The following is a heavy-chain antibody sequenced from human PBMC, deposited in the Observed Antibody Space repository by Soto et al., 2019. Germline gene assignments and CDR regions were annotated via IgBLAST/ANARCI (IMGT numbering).Heavy chain of an antibody. CDR1: GFTFSSHA. J-gene: IGHJ3*02. CDR3: AKDAAPYYYFSSGFDI. CDR2: ISSDGST. V-gene: IGHV3-23*01. D-gene: IGHD3-22*01. Sequence: GGSLRLSCPASGFTFSSHAMSWVRQAPGKGLEWVSTISSDGSTYYADSVKGRFTISRDDSKNTLFLQMKSLRAEDTAIYSCAKDAAPYYYFSSGFDIWGQGTMVTVSS.